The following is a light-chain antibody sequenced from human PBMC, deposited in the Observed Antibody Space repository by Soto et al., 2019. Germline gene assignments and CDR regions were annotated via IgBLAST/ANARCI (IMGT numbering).Light chain of an antibody. Sequence: EIVMTQSPATLSVSPGERATLSCRASQSVSSKLAWYQQKPGQAPRLLIYAASTRATGIPARFSGSGSGTEFTLTISSLQSEDFAVYYCQQYNDWPNFGQGTKLEIK. CDR2: AAS. CDR3: QQYNDWPN. V-gene: IGKV3-15*01. J-gene: IGKJ2*01. CDR1: QSVSSK.